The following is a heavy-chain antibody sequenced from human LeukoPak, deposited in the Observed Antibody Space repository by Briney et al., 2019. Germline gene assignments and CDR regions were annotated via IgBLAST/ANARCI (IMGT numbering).Heavy chain of an antibody. D-gene: IGHD3-16*02. Sequence: SETLSLTCAVSSGSISSNNWWSWVRQPPGKGLEWIGEIYHSGSTNYNPSLKSRVTISVDKSNNQFSLKLSSVTAADTAVYYCARVRGDYVWGSYRYTHFDYWGQGTLVTVSS. V-gene: IGHV4-4*02. CDR2: IYHSGST. CDR3: ARVRGDYVWGSYRYTHFDY. CDR1: SGSISSNNW. J-gene: IGHJ4*02.